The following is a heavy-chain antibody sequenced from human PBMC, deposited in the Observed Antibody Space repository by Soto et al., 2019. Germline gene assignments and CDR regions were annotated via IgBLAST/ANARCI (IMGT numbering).Heavy chain of an antibody. CDR1: GYTFTSYA. CDR3: AVEDYYGSGSYYYYGMDV. J-gene: IGHJ6*02. CDR2: INAGNGNT. V-gene: IGHV1-3*01. D-gene: IGHD3-10*01. Sequence: VKVSCKASGYTFTSYAMHWVRQAPGQRLEWMGWINAGNGNTKYSQKFQGRVTITRDTSASTAYMELSSLRSEDTAVYYCAVEDYYGSGSYYYYGMDVWGQGTTVTVSS.